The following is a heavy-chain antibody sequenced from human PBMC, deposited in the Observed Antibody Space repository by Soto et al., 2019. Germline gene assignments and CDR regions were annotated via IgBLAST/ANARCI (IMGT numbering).Heavy chain of an antibody. J-gene: IGHJ4*02. CDR1: GFTFSSNA. Sequence: GGSLRLSCAASGFTFSSNAMRWVRQAPGQGLEWVSAIGASGSTTYYADSVKGRFTISRDISKNTLYLQMNSLRAEDTAVYYCAKVFVTYYLDYWGQGTLVTVSS. CDR3: AKVFVTYYLDY. V-gene: IGHV3-23*01. CDR2: IGASGSTT. D-gene: IGHD3-16*01.